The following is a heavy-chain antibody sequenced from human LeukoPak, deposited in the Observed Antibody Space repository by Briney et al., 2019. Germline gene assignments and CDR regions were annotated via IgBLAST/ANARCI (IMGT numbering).Heavy chain of an antibody. Sequence: ASVKVSYQVSGYTFTSYDIKWVRQATGKGLEWMGWMNPNSGNTGYAQKFQGRVTMTRNTSISTAYMELSSLRSEDTAVYYCAKDGDADYGMDVWGQGTTVTVSS. V-gene: IGHV1-8*01. D-gene: IGHD4-17*01. J-gene: IGHJ6*02. CDR3: AKDGDADYGMDV. CDR2: MNPNSGNT. CDR1: GYTFTSYD.